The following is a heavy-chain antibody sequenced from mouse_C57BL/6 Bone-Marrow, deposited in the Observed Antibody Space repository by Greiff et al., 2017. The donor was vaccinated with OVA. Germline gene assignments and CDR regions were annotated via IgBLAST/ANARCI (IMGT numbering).Heavy chain of an antibody. J-gene: IGHJ3*01. CDR3: ARHGLRLRSFAY. V-gene: IGHV1-77*01. D-gene: IGHD3-2*02. CDR2: IGPGSGST. Sequence: QVHVKQSGAELVKPGASVKISCKASGYTFTDYYINWVKQRPGQGLEWIGTIGPGSGSTYYTEKFKGKATLTADKSSSTAYMQLSSLTSEDSAVEVWARHGLRLRSFAYWGQGTLVTVAA. CDR1: GYTFTDYY.